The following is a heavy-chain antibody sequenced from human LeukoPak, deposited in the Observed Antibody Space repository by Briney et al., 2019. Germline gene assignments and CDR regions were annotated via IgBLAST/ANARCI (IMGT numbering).Heavy chain of an antibody. V-gene: IGHV3-23*01. CDR2: IGGSGGST. J-gene: IGHJ3*01. D-gene: IGHD2-2*01. Sequence: GGSLRLSCAASGFTFSGFVISWVRQAPGKGPQWAADIGGSGGSTYYADSVKGRFSVSRDNSKNMVYLELNSLRAEDTAVYYCAKNHEHGRYAGFDFWAEGALVAVSS. CDR1: GFTFSGFV. CDR3: AKNHEHGRYAGFDF.